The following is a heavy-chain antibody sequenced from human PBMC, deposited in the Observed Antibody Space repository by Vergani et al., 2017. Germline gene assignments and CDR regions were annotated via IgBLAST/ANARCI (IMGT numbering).Heavy chain of an antibody. Sequence: QVQLQQWGAGLLKPSETLSLTCAVYGGSFSGYYWSWIRQPPGKGLEWIGEINHSGSTNYNPSLKSRVTISVDTSKNQFSLKLSSVTAADTAVYYCASFESGSGYGSSTSCHVSGMDVWGQGTTVTVSS. CDR1: GGSFSGYY. D-gene: IGHD2-2*01. CDR2: INHSGST. CDR3: ASFESGSGYGSSTSCHVSGMDV. J-gene: IGHJ6*02. V-gene: IGHV4-34*01.